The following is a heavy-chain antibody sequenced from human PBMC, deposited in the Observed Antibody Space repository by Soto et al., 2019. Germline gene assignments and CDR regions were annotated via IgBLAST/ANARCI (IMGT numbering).Heavy chain of an antibody. CDR1: GYTFTGHY. CDR2: IGPESGAT. Sequence: ASVKVSCKTSGYTFTGHYIHWVRQAPQQGPEWMGEIGPESGATRYAEKFRGRVTMTMDTSITTVYMELRNLSPDDTTVYYCGRGRSGQIVIFYWGQGTPVTVSS. CDR3: GRGRSGQIVIFY. D-gene: IGHD1-26*01. J-gene: IGHJ4*02. V-gene: IGHV1-2*02.